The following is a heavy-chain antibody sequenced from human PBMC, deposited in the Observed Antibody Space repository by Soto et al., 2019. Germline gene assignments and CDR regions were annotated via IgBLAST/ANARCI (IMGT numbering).Heavy chain of an antibody. CDR1: GFTFSSYA. V-gene: IGHV3-30-3*01. CDR2: ISYDGSNK. CDR3: ARGLLLLDAFDI. Sequence: GGSLRLSCAASGFTFSSYAMHWVRQAPGKGLEWVAVISYDGSNKYYADSVKGRFTISRDNSKNTLYLQMNSLRAEDTAVYYCARGLLLLDAFDIWGQGTMVTVSS. D-gene: IGHD2-21*02. J-gene: IGHJ3*02.